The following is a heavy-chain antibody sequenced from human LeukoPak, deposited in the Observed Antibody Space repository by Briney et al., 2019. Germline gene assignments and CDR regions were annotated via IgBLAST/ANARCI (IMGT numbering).Heavy chain of an antibody. CDR3: ARAFYSSGFFLDY. D-gene: IGHD6-19*01. V-gene: IGHV5-51*01. CDR1: GYSFTSHW. J-gene: IGHJ4*02. CDR2: VYPGDSDT. Sequence: GESLKISCKGSGYSFTSHWIGWVRQMPGKGLEWMGVVYPGDSDTRYSPSFRGQVTISADKSINTAYLQWSSLKASDTAMYYCARAFYSSGFFLDYWGQGTLVTVTS.